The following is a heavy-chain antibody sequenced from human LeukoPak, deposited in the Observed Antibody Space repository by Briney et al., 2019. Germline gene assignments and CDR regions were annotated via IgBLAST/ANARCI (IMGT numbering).Heavy chain of an antibody. CDR1: ERPFRRYG. D-gene: IGHD6-13*01. CDR2: ISYDGSKE. CDR3: AMYDSSPT. V-gene: IGHV3-30*03. J-gene: IGHJ1*01. Sequence: GGSLTLSNAAAERPFRRYGIPWVPQAPGKGLEWLAAISYDGSKENYAGSVKGRFTISRDNSKNTLYLKMNSLRTEDTAVYYCAMYDSSPTWGQGTLVNVSS.